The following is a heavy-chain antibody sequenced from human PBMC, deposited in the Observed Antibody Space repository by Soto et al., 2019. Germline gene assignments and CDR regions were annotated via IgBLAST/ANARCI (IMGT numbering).Heavy chain of an antibody. CDR1: GGSFSGYY. Sequence: QVQLQQWGAGLLKPSETLSLTCAVYGGSFSGYYWSWIRQPPGKGLEWIGEINHSGSTNYNPSLKSRVTISVDTSKNQFSLKLSSVTAADTAVYYCAREGGWYSFDYWGQGNLVTVSS. J-gene: IGHJ4*02. CDR3: AREGGWYSFDY. V-gene: IGHV4-34*01. D-gene: IGHD6-19*01. CDR2: INHSGST.